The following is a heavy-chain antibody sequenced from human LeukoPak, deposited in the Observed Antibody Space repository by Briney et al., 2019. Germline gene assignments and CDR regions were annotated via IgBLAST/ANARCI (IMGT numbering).Heavy chain of an antibody. CDR1: GYRLTSYW. J-gene: IGHJ5*02. Sequence: GESLKISCKGSGYRLTSYWIGWVGQMPGKGLEWKGIIYPGDSDTRSSPSFHGQVTTSADKSISTAYLQWSSLKASDTAMYYCARCSSRGYSYANWFDPWGQGTLVTVSS. D-gene: IGHD5-18*01. CDR2: IYPGDSDT. V-gene: IGHV5-51*01. CDR3: ARCSSRGYSYANWFDP.